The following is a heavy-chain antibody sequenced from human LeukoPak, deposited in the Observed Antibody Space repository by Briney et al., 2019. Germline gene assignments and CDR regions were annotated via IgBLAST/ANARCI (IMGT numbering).Heavy chain of an antibody. CDR1: GFTFSSYA. Sequence: GGSLRLSCAASGFTFSSYAMSWVRQAPGKGLEWLSSISGNGSSTYYADSVKGRFAISRDNSKNTLYLQMNSLRAEDTAVYYCAKDTVAVAALFDPWGQGTLVTVSS. V-gene: IGHV3-23*01. CDR2: ISGNGSST. CDR3: AKDTVAVAALFDP. D-gene: IGHD6-19*01. J-gene: IGHJ5*02.